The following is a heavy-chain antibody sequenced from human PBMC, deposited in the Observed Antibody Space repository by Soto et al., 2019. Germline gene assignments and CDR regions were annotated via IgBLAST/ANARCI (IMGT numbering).Heavy chain of an antibody. V-gene: IGHV1-18*04. D-gene: IGHD3-9*01. CDR2: ISAYNGNT. Sequence: ASVKVSCKASGYTFTSYGISWVRQAPGQGLEWMGWISAYNGNTNYAQKLQGRVTMTADTSTSTAYMELRSLRSDDTAVYYCARDREELRCFDCLLSIDYYYGMDVWGQGTTVTVS. CDR1: GYTFTSYG. J-gene: IGHJ6*02. CDR3: ARDREELRCFDCLLSIDYYYGMDV.